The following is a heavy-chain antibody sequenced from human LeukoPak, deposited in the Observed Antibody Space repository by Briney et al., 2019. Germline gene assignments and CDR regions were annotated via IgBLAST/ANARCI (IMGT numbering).Heavy chain of an antibody. CDR3: ARVNYGSATKEDY. CDR2: IYYSGSV. D-gene: IGHD3-10*01. V-gene: IGHV4-31*03. J-gene: IGHJ4*02. CDR1: GGSISSGGYY. Sequence: KASETLSLTCTVSGGSISSGGYYWSWIRQHPGKGLEWIGYIYYSGSVYYNPSLKSRVTISVDTSENQFSLKLSSVTAADTAVYYCARVNYGSATKEDYWGQGTLVTVSS.